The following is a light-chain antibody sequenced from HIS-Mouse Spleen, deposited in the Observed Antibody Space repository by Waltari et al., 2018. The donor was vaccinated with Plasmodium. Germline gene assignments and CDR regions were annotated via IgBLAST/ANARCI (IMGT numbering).Light chain of an antibody. CDR1: QSVSSN. Sequence: IVMTQSPATLSLPPGARATLSCSASQSVSSNFAWYQQKPGQAPRLLIYGASTRATGIPARFSGSGSGTEFTLTISSLQSEDFAVYYCQQYNNWSFTFGPGTKVDIK. V-gene: IGKV3-15*01. J-gene: IGKJ3*01. CDR2: GAS. CDR3: QQYNNWSFT.